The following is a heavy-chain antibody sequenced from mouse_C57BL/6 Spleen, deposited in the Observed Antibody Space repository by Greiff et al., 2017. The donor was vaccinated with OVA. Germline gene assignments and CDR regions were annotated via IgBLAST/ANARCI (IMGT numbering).Heavy chain of an antibody. D-gene: IGHD1-1*01. V-gene: IGHV14-2*01. CDR2: IDPEDGET. J-gene: IGHJ2*01. CDR3: ARGYGSSYGYFDY. CDR1: GFNIKDYY. Sequence: LVESGAELVKPGASVKLSCTASGFNIKDYYMHWVKQRTEQGLEWIGRIDPEDGETKYAPKFQGKATITADTSSNTAYLQLSSLTSEDTAVYYCARGYGSSYGYFDYWGQGTTLTVSS.